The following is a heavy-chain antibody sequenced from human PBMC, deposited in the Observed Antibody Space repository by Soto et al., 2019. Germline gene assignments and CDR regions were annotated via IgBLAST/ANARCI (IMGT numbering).Heavy chain of an antibody. V-gene: IGHV3-48*03. D-gene: IGHD1-1*01. Sequence: EVQLVESGGGLVQPGGSLRLSCAASGFALSSYSMNWVRQAPGRGLEWVSYISRTGSYIHYADFVKGRFTISRDNAENSLFLQMDSLRVEDTAVYYCARDPDERDYWGQGTLVTVSS. CDR1: GFALSSYS. J-gene: IGHJ4*02. CDR2: ISRTGSYI. CDR3: ARDPDERDY.